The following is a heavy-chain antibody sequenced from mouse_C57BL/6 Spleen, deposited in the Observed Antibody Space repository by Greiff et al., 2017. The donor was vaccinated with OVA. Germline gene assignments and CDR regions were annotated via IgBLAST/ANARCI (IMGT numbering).Heavy chain of an antibody. D-gene: IGHD3-1*01. CDR3: ARREGTAQATFDY. J-gene: IGHJ2*01. CDR1: GYTFTSYW. Sequence: VQLQQPGAELVRPGTSVKLSCKASGYTFTSYWMHWVKQRPGQGLEWIGVIDPSDSYTNYNQKFKGKATLTVDTSSSTAYMQLSSLTSEDSAVYYCARREGTAQATFDYWGQGTTLTVSS. CDR2: IDPSDSYT. V-gene: IGHV1-59*01.